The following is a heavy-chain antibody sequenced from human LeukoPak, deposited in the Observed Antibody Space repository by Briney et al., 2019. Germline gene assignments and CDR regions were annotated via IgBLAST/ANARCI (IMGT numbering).Heavy chain of an antibody. CDR3: ATALTLRGEYYFDY. CDR1: GYTFTELS. D-gene: IGHD4-17*01. J-gene: IGHJ4*02. CDR2: FDPEDGET. Sequence: ASVEVSCKVSGYTFTELSMHWVRQAPGKGLEWMGGFDPEDGETIYAQKFQGRVTMTEDTSTDTAYMELSSLRSEDTAVYYCATALTLRGEYYFDYWGQGTLVTVSS. V-gene: IGHV1-24*01.